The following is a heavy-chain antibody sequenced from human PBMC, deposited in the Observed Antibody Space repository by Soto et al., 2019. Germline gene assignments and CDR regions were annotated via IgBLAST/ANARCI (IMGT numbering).Heavy chain of an antibody. CDR2: IDPSDSQT. J-gene: IGHJ5*02. Sequence: CTVCGYILDRYLCILVLEPPGKGLEWMGRIDPSDSQTYYSPSFRGHVPISVTKSITTVFLQWSSLRASDTAMYYCARQIYDSDTSPNFQSYSAPRGQGTPVPVSS. CDR1: GYILDRYL. CDR3: ARQIYDSDTSPNFQSYSAP. V-gene: IGHV5-10-1*01. D-gene: IGHD5-18*01.